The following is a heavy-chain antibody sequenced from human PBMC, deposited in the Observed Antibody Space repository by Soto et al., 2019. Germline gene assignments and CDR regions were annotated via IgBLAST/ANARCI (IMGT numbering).Heavy chain of an antibody. D-gene: IGHD2-15*01. V-gene: IGHV3-23*01. J-gene: IGHJ4*02. CDR2: ISGSGGAT. CDR3: TKELLSVK. CDR1: GFTFSMSA. Sequence: EVHLLESGGALVQPGGSLTLSCAASGFTFSMSAMTWVRQAPGKGLEWVSSISGSGGATYYAESVKGRFTISKDNAKNTVFLEMKSLRVDDTAVFDCTKELLSVKWGQGALVSVSS.